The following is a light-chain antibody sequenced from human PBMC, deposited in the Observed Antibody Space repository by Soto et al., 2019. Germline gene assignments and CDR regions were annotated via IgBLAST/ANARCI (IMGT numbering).Light chain of an antibody. CDR1: HSIGTY. J-gene: IGKJ4*01. Sequence: DIQMTQSPSSLSASVGDRVTITCRASHSIGTYLSWHQHRPGKAPKLLIYSASTLQSGVPPRFSGSGSGTDFTLTISSLQPEDFATYYCQQSFNTLTFGGGTMVDIK. CDR2: SAS. CDR3: QQSFNTLT. V-gene: IGKV1-39*01.